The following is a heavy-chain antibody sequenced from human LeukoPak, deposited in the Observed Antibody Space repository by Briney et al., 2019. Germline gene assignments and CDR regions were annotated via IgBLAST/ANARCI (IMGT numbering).Heavy chain of an antibody. D-gene: IGHD3-10*01. Sequence: GESLKISCKGSGYSFTSYWIGWVRQMPGKGLEWMGIIYPGDSATTYSPSFQGQFTISADKSISTAYLQWSSLKASDTAIYYCALHPAQGSGSLDYWGQGTLVTVSS. V-gene: IGHV5-51*01. CDR1: GYSFTSYW. CDR2: IYPGDSAT. J-gene: IGHJ4*02. CDR3: ALHPAQGSGSLDY.